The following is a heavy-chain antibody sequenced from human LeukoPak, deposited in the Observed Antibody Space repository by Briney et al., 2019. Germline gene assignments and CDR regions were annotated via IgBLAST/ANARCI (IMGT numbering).Heavy chain of an antibody. J-gene: IGHJ5*02. Sequence: ASVKVSCKASGYTFTGYYMHWVRQAPGQGLKLIGWINPNSGGTNYAQKFQGRVTMTRDTSISTAYMELSRLRSDDTAVYYCARAAPGSSWSGNWFDPWGQGTLVTVSS. CDR3: ARAAPGSSWSGNWFDP. CDR1: GYTFTGYY. CDR2: INPNSGGT. V-gene: IGHV1-2*02. D-gene: IGHD6-13*01.